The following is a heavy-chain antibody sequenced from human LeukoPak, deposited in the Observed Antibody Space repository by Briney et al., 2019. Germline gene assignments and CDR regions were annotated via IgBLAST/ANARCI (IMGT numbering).Heavy chain of an antibody. Sequence: ASVKVSCKASGYTFTSYGISWVRQAPGQGLEWMGWISTYNGDTNYAQKLQDRVTMTTDTSTSTAYMELRSLRSDDTAVYYCARGSSYGFSMGYWGQGTLVTVSS. CDR3: ARGSSYGFSMGY. CDR2: ISTYNGDT. D-gene: IGHD5-18*01. CDR1: GYTFTSYG. J-gene: IGHJ4*02. V-gene: IGHV1-18*01.